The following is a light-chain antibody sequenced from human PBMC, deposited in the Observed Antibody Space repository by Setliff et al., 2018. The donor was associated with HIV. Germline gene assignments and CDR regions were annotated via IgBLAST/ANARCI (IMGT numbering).Light chain of an antibody. J-gene: IGKJ5*01. V-gene: IGKV4-1*01. Sequence: DIVMTQSPDSLTVSLGERATINCRSSQSVLSSSDDENYLAWYQQKPGQPPQLLLYWASTRESGVPDRFSGSGSGTDFTLTISSVQAEDVAVYYCQQYYSTTSITFGQGTRLEIK. CDR3: QQYYSTTSIT. CDR2: WAS. CDR1: QSVLSSSDDENY.